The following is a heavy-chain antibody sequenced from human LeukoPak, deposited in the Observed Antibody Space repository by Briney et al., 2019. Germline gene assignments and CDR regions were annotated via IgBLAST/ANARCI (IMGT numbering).Heavy chain of an antibody. V-gene: IGHV3-53*01. D-gene: IGHD1-26*01. Sequence: GGSLRLSCAASGFTVSNNYMSWVRQAPGKGLEWVSVIYSGGSTYYADSVKGRFTISRDNSKNTLCLQMNSLRAEDTAVYYCARVIGSYYYYWGREPWSPSPQ. CDR2: IYSGGST. CDR1: GFTVSNNY. CDR3: ARVIGSYYYY. J-gene: IGHJ4*02.